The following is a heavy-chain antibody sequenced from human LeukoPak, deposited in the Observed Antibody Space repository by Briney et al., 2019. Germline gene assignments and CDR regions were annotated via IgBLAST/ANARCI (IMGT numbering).Heavy chain of an antibody. CDR2: ISSSSSYI. Sequence: GGSLRLSCAASGFTFSSHSMNWVRQAPGKGLEWVSSISSSSSYIYYADSVKGRFTISRDNAKNSLYLQMNSLRAEDTAVYYCARDRSSYYDFWSGRGVDYWGQGTLVTVSS. CDR3: ARDRSSYYDFWSGRGVDY. J-gene: IGHJ4*02. V-gene: IGHV3-21*01. D-gene: IGHD3-3*01. CDR1: GFTFSSHS.